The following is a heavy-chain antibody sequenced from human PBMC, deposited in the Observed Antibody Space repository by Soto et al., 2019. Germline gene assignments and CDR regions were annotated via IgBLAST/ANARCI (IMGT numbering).Heavy chain of an antibody. CDR1: WFIFSDSG. Sequence: PGGSLRLSCAASWFIFSDSGIHWVRQASGKGLQWVANIRSKADSYATAYAASVTGRFTISRDDSQNTAYLQLNSLKIEDTALYYCTGQYFDGSNYYQPDYWGRGTLVTVSS. CDR3: TGQYFDGSNYYQPDY. V-gene: IGHV3-73*01. CDR2: IRSKADSYAT. D-gene: IGHD3-22*01. J-gene: IGHJ4*02.